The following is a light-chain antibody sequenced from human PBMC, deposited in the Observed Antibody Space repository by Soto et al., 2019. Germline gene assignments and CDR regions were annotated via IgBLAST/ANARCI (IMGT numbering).Light chain of an antibody. J-gene: IGLJ3*02. V-gene: IGLV2-11*01. CDR1: SSDVGGYNY. CDR3: CSYAGRYSWV. Sequence: QSALTQPRSVSESPGQSVTISCTGTSSDVGGYNYVSWYQQHPGKVPKLMIFDVTTRPSGVPDRFSGSKSGYTASLTISGLQAEDEADYYCCSYAGRYSWVFGGGTKLTVL. CDR2: DVT.